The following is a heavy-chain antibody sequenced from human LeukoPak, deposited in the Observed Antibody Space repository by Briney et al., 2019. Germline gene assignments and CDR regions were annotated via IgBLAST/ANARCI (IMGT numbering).Heavy chain of an antibody. CDR2: IYYSGST. CDR1: GGSISGYY. V-gene: IGHV4-59*12. Sequence: PSETLSLTCTVSGGSISGYYWSWIRQPPGKGLEWIGYIYYSGSTNYNPSLTSRVAISVDMSKSQVSLSLTSVTAADTAIYYCAGEGEYGDSYSWGQGALVIVSA. CDR3: AGEGEYGDSYS. J-gene: IGHJ5*02. D-gene: IGHD2-21*01.